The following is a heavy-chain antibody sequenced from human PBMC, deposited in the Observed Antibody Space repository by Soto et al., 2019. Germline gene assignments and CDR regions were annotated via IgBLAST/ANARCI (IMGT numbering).Heavy chain of an antibody. Sequence: EVQLLDSGGGLVQPGGSLRLSCAASGFTFSTHAMTCVRQAPGEGLEWVSSLSAASGNTYYADSVKGRFTISRDNSKSTLYLQMDSLRAEDTAVYYCAKNWAMDDWGQGTLVTVSS. CDR2: LSAASGNT. D-gene: IGHD7-27*01. CDR1: GFTFSTHA. CDR3: AKNWAMDD. J-gene: IGHJ4*02. V-gene: IGHV3-23*01.